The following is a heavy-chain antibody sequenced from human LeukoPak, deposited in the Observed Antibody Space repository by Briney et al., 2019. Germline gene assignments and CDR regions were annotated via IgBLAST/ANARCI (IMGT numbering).Heavy chain of an antibody. CDR2: ISGSGGST. V-gene: IGHV3-48*04. Sequence: GGSLRLSCAASGFTFSNYGMNWVRQAPGKGLEWVSVISGSGGSTYYADSVKGRFTISRDNAKNSLYLQMNSLRAEDTAVYYCARDTYYDSSGYLGYWGQGTLVTVSS. D-gene: IGHD3-22*01. J-gene: IGHJ4*02. CDR1: GFTFSNYG. CDR3: ARDTYYDSSGYLGY.